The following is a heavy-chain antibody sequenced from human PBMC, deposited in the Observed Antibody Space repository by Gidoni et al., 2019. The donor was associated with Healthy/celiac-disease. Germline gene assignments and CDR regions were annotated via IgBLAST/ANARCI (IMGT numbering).Heavy chain of an antibody. CDR1: GFTFGDYA. J-gene: IGHJ4*02. D-gene: IGHD3-10*01. Sequence: EVLLVESVGGLEKPGRSLRLSCRASGFTFGDYAMSWFRQATGKGLEWVGVIRSKAYSVTTEYAASVKGRFTISRDDSKSIAYLQMNSLKTEDTDVYYCTRRGQDDITMADYWGQGTLVTVSS. V-gene: IGHV3-49*05. CDR3: TRRGQDDITMADY. CDR2: IRSKAYSVTT.